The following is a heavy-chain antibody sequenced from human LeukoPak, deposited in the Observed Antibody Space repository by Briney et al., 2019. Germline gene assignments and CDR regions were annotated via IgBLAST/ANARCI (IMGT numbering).Heavy chain of an antibody. CDR3: ARDLEWIAAAWKTRWFDP. V-gene: IGHV4-59*12. J-gene: IGHJ5*02. CDR1: GASISSYY. Sequence: SETLSLTCSVSGASISSYYWSWIRQPPRKGLEWIGYIYYSGSTNYNPSLKSRVTISIDTSKNQFSLKLSSVTAADTAVYYCARDLEWIAAAWKTRWFDPWGQGTLVTVSS. CDR2: IYYSGST. D-gene: IGHD6-13*01.